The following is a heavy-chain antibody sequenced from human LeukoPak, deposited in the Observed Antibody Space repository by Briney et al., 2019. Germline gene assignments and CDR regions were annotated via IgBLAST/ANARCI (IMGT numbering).Heavy chain of an antibody. J-gene: IGHJ4*02. D-gene: IGHD3-22*01. V-gene: IGHV4-39*07. Sequence: LRLSCAASGFTFSSYSMNWVRQPPWKGLEWIGSIYYSGSTYYNPSLKSRVTISVDTSKNQFSLKLSSVTAADTAVYYCARTPLWDYYDSSGYYYLDYWGQGTLVTVSS. CDR3: ARTPLWDYYDSSGYYYLDY. CDR1: GFTFSSYS. CDR2: IYYSGST.